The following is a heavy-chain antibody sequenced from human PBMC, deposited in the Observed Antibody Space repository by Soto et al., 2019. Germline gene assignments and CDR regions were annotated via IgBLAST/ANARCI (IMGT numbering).Heavy chain of an antibody. V-gene: IGHV3-73*01. CDR1: GFTFSGSA. Sequence: VSLRLSCAASGFTFSGSAMHWVRQASGKGLEWVGRIRSKANSYATAYAASVKGRFTISRDDSKNTAYLQMNSLKTEDTAVYYCTRPGGSPGIYYYYYGMDVWGQGTTVTVSS. CDR2: IRSKANSYAT. D-gene: IGHD1-1*01. CDR3: TRPGGSPGIYYYYYGMDV. J-gene: IGHJ6*02.